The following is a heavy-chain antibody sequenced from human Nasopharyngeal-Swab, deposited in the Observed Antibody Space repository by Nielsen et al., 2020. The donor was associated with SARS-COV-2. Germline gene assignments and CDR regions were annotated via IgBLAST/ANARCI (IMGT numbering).Heavy chain of an antibody. CDR2: IYPSGST. CDR3: ARVATLSTMVRGVHYGMDV. V-gene: IGHV4-59*01. J-gene: IGHJ6*02. D-gene: IGHD3-10*01. CDR1: GGSISRYY. Sequence: SETLSINCTGSGGSISRYYWSWIRQPPGKGLEWIGYIYPSGSTNYNASLKSRVTISVDTSKNQFPLKLSSVTAADTAVYYCARVATLSTMVRGVHYGMDVWGQGTTVTVSS.